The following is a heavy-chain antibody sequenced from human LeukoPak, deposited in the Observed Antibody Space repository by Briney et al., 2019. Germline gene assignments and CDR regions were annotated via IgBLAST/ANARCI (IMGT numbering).Heavy chain of an antibody. CDR2: IWYDGSNK. CDR1: GFTFSSYG. Sequence: GGSLRLSCAASGFTFSSYGMHWVRQAPGKGLEWVAVIWYDGSNKYYADSVKGRSTISRDNSKNTLYLQMNSLRAEDTAVYYCARDTYYYGSGSYYNHYFDYWGQGTLVTVSS. D-gene: IGHD3-10*01. CDR3: ARDTYYYGSGSYYNHYFDY. V-gene: IGHV3-33*01. J-gene: IGHJ4*02.